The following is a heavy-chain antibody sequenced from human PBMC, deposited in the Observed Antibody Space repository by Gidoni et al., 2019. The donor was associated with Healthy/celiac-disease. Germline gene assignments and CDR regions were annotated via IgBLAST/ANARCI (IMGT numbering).Heavy chain of an antibody. Sequence: QVQLVESGGGVVQPGRSLRLSCAASGFTFSSYGMHWVRQAPGKGLEWVAVISYDGSNKYYADSVKGRFTISRDNSKNTLYLQMNSLRAEDTTVYYCAKGVTTYLGDAFDIWGQGTMVTVSS. CDR3: AKGVTTYLGDAFDI. J-gene: IGHJ3*02. V-gene: IGHV3-30*18. CDR2: ISYDGSNK. D-gene: IGHD4-17*01. CDR1: GFTFSSYG.